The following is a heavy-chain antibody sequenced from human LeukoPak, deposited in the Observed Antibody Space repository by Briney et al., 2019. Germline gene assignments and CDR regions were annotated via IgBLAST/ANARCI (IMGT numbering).Heavy chain of an antibody. J-gene: IGHJ5*02. CDR1: GFTFSSYS. V-gene: IGHV3-48*01. CDR3: ANSAGGVYSGSSNWFDP. CDR2: ISSSSSSI. D-gene: IGHD1-26*01. Sequence: GGSLRLSCAASGFTFSSYSMNWVRQAPGKGLEWVSYISSSSSSIYYADSVKGRFTISRGNSKNTLYLQMNSLRAEDTAVYYCANSAGGVYSGSSNWFDPWGQGTLVTVSS.